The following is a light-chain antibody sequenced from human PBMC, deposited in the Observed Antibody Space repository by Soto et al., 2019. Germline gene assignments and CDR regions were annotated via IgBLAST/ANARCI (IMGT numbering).Light chain of an antibody. Sequence: QSALTQPRSVSGSPGQSVTISCTGTNNDVGFYNYVSWYQQQLGKAHKLLIYDVNKRPSGVPPRFSGSKSANTASLTISGLQAADEADYYCNSYAGGLVLFGGGTKLTVL. V-gene: IGLV2-11*01. CDR2: DVN. CDR1: NNDVGFYNY. J-gene: IGLJ2*01. CDR3: NSYAGGLVL.